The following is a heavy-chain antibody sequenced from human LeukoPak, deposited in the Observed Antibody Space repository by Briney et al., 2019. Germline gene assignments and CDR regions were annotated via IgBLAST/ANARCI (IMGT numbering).Heavy chain of an antibody. Sequence: PSETLSLTCIVSGGSTSSYYWSWIRQPPGKGLEWIGYIHYSGSTNYNPSLKSRVTISLDTSKNQFSLKLSSVTAADTAVYYCARLFWSDSHSFDYWRQGTLVTVSS. CDR3: ARLFWSDSHSFDY. V-gene: IGHV4-59*01. D-gene: IGHD3-3*01. CDR2: IHYSGST. J-gene: IGHJ4*02. CDR1: GGSTSSYY.